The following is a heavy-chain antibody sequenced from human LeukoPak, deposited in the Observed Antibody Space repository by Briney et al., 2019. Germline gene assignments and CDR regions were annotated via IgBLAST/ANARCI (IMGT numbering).Heavy chain of an antibody. D-gene: IGHD6-6*01. CDR1: GFTFSSYG. Sequence: GRSLRLSCAASGFTFSSYGMHWVRQAPGKGLEWVAVIWYDGSNKCYADSVKGRFTISRDNSKNTLYLQMNSLRAEDTAVYYCARGSSSVSTRFDPWGQGTLVTVSS. V-gene: IGHV3-33*01. CDR2: IWYDGSNK. J-gene: IGHJ5*02. CDR3: ARGSSSVSTRFDP.